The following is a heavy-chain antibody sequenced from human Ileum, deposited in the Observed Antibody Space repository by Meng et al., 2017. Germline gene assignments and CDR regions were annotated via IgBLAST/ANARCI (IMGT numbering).Heavy chain of an antibody. CDR2: VKHDGGT. CDR1: GASFTGYS. D-gene: IGHD3-10*01. CDR3: SREGSWFAADY. V-gene: IGHV4-34*02. Sequence: QLQLPEGGGGLLNPPETLLLPCTVYGASFTGYSWTWIRQSPGKGLEWIGEVKHDGGTNYSPSLKSRVIISIDTPKYQFSLKLTAVTATDAAVYYYSREGSWFAADYWGQGTLVTVSS. J-gene: IGHJ4*02.